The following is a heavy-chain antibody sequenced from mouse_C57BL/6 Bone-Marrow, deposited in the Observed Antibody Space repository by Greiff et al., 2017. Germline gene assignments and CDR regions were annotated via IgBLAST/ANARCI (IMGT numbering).Heavy chain of an antibody. CDR3: ARTFCGYGAWFAY. CDR2: IDPGSGST. D-gene: IGHD2-14*01. J-gene: IGHJ3*01. CDR1: GYTFTSYW. V-gene: IGHV1-55*01. Sequence: QVQLQQPGAELVKPGASVKMSCKASGYTFTSYWITWVKQRPGQGLEWIGDIDPGSGSTNYNEKFKSKATLTVDTSSSTAYMQLSSLTYEDSAVYYCARTFCGYGAWFAYWGQGTLVTVSA.